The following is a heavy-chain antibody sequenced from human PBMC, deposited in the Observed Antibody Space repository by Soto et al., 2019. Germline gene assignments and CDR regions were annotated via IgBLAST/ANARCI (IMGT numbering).Heavy chain of an antibody. CDR2: IWYDGSNK. Sequence: QVQLAESGGGVVQPGRSLRLSCAASGFTFSSSGMHWVRQAPGKGLEWVAVIWYDGSNKYYADSVKGRFTISRDNSKNTLYLQTNSLRAEDTAVYYCARGKGSGSYFENAMDVWGQGTTVTVSS. J-gene: IGHJ6*02. CDR1: GFTFSSSG. D-gene: IGHD3-10*01. V-gene: IGHV3-33*01. CDR3: ARGKGSGSYFENAMDV.